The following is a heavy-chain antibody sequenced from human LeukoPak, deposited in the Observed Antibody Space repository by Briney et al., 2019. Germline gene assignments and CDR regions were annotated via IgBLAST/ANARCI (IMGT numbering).Heavy chain of an antibody. J-gene: IGHJ4*02. D-gene: IGHD4-17*01. CDR1: GYTFTSYD. V-gene: IGHV1-2*02. Sequence: ASVKVSCKASGYTFTSYDINWVRQATGQGLERMGWINPNSGGTNYSQKFQSRVTMTRDTSISTAYMEVSRLRYDDTAVYYCAGDTVTTRTFDYWGQGTLVTVSS. CDR3: AGDTVTTRTFDY. CDR2: INPNSGGT.